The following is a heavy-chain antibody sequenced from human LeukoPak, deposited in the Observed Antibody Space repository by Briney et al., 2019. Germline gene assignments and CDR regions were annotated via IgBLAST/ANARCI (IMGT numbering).Heavy chain of an antibody. Sequence: PGGSLRLSCAASGFTFSSYTMNWVRQAPGKGLEWVSSISISSSYIYYVDSLKGRFTISRDNAKNSLYLQMNSLRAEDTAVYYCARIGYDASGYYDYWGQGTLVTISS. CDR2: ISISSSYI. V-gene: IGHV3-21*01. CDR1: GFTFSSYT. CDR3: ARIGYDASGYYDY. D-gene: IGHD3-3*01. J-gene: IGHJ4*02.